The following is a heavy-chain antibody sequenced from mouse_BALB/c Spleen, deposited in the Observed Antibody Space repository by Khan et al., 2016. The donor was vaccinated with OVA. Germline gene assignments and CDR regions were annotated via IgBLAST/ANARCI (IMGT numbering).Heavy chain of an antibody. D-gene: IGHD2-4*01. V-gene: IGHV3-2*02. J-gene: IGHJ3*01. Sequence: VQLKQSEPGLVKPSQSLSLTCNVTGYSITSEFAWNWIRQFPGNKLEWMGYISYSGNTRYNPTLKSIISITRDKSWNQVFLQLNSGTTEDTATYFCSRKGDYDYDPFPYWGQGTLFTVSA. CDR1: GYSITSEFA. CDR3: SRKGDYDYDPFPY. CDR2: ISYSGNT.